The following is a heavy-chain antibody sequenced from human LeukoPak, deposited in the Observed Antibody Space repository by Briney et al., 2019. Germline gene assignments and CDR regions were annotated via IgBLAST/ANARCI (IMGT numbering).Heavy chain of an antibody. Sequence: SETLSLTCAVYGGSFSGYYWRWIRQPPGKGLEWIGDINHSGSTNYNPSLKSRVTISVDTSKNQFSLKLSSVTAADTAVYYCARRLAAAGAFDYWGQGTLVTVSS. J-gene: IGHJ4*02. CDR3: ARRLAAAGAFDY. V-gene: IGHV4-34*01. CDR2: INHSGST. D-gene: IGHD6-13*01. CDR1: GGSFSGYY.